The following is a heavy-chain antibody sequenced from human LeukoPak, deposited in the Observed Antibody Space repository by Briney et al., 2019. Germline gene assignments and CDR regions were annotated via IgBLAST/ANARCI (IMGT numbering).Heavy chain of an antibody. CDR2: ISAYSGNT. Sequence: ASVKVFCKASGYTFTSYGISWMRQAPGQGLEGMGWISAYSGNTNYAQKIQGRVIMTTDTSTSTAYMELRSLRSDDTAVYYCARAGIVVVVAAQGDAFDIWGQGTMVTVSS. V-gene: IGHV1-18*01. CDR3: ARAGIVVVVAAQGDAFDI. D-gene: IGHD2-15*01. CDR1: GYTFTSYG. J-gene: IGHJ3*02.